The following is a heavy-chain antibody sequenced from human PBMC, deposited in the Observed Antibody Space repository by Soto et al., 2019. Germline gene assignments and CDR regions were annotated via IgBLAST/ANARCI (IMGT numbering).Heavy chain of an antibody. CDR1: GFTFLPAF. V-gene: IGHV3-15*01. CDR2: IKSKTDGGTT. D-gene: IGHD1-1*01. J-gene: IGHJ3*02. CDR3: TTDPAKLEHDAFDI. Sequence: GGSLRLSCAASGFTFLPAFILWVRQAPGKGLEWVGRIKSKTDGGTTDYASPVKVSFTISRDDSTNTLYLQMNSLKTEDTVVYYCTTDPAKLEHDAFDIWGQGTMVTVSS.